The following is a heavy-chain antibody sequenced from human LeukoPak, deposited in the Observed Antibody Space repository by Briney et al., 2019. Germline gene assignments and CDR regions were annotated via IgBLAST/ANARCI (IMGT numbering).Heavy chain of an antibody. J-gene: IGHJ4*02. Sequence: GGSLRLSCAASGFTFSNAWMSWVRQAPGKGLEWVGRIKSKTDGGTTDYAAPVKGRFTISRDDSKNTLYLQMNSLKTEDTAVYYCTTDRAKSSSDFDYWGQGTLVTVSS. CDR2: IKSKTDGGTT. V-gene: IGHV3-15*01. CDR3: TTDRAKSSSDFDY. CDR1: GFTFSNAW. D-gene: IGHD6-6*01.